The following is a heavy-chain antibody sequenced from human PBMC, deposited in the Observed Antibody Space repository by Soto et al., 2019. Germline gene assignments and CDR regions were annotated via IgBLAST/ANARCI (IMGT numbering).Heavy chain of an antibody. V-gene: IGHV1-69*13. D-gene: IGHD1-7*01. J-gene: IGHJ6*02. CDR2: IIPIFGTA. CDR1: GGTFSSYA. Sequence: SVKVSCKASGGTFSSYAISWVRQAPGQGLEWMGGIIPIFGTANYAQKFQGRVTITADESTSTAYMELSSLRSEDTAVYYCARGRPYNWNYVRIHYYYYGMDVWGQGTTVTVSS. CDR3: ARGRPYNWNYVRIHYYYYGMDV.